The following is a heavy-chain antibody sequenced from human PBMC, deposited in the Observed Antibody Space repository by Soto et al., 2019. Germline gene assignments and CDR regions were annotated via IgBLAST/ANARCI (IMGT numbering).Heavy chain of an antibody. CDR1: GDSISSGGYS. V-gene: IGHV4-30-2*01. J-gene: IGHJ4*02. Sequence: PSETLSLTCAVSGDSISSGGYSWSWIRRPPGKGLEWIGYIYHSGSASYNPSLKSRVTISVDGSKNHFSLQLSSVTAADTAVYYCARGRLLPAVNFDYWGQVALVTVSS. D-gene: IGHD2-2*01. CDR2: IYHSGSA. CDR3: ARGRLLPAVNFDY.